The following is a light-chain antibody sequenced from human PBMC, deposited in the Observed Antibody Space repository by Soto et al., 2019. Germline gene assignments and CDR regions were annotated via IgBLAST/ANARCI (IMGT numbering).Light chain of an antibody. J-gene: IGLJ2*01. Sequence: QSVLTQPPSASGTPGQSVTISCSGSSSNIGDNTVNWYQQLPGTPPKLLIYSNDQRSSGVPDRFSGSKSGTSASLAISGLQSEDEADYYCAVWDDSLDGVVFGGGTKVTVL. CDR3: AVWDDSLDGVV. CDR1: SSNIGDNT. CDR2: SND. V-gene: IGLV1-44*01.